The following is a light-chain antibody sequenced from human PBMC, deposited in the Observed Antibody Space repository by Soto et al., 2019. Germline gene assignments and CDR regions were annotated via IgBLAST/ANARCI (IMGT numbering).Light chain of an antibody. Sequence: EIVLTQSPATLSVSPGERVTLSCRASQSVDINLAWYQQKPGQAPRLLIYGASTRATGIPARFSGSGSGTDFTLTISSLEPEDFAVYYCQQRSNWPPITFGQGTRLE. CDR2: GAS. V-gene: IGKV3-11*01. CDR1: QSVDIN. J-gene: IGKJ5*01. CDR3: QQRSNWPPIT.